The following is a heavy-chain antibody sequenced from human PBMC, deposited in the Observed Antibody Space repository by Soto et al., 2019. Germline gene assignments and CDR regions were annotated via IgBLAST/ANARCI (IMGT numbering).Heavy chain of an antibody. J-gene: IGHJ4*01. CDR1: GGSISSYY. Sequence: SETLSLTRTVSGGSISSYYWSWIRQPPGKGLEWIGYIYYSGSTNYNPSLKSRVTISVDTSKNQFSLKLNSMTAADTAVYYCARHNYGSGSTYFDYWGHGTLVTVSS. V-gene: IGHV4-59*08. CDR3: ARHNYGSGSTYFDY. CDR2: IYYSGST. D-gene: IGHD3-10*01.